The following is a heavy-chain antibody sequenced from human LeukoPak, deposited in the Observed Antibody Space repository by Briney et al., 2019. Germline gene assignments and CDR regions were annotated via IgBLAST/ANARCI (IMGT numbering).Heavy chain of an antibody. CDR3: ARDGSSWGGATTIGWFDP. J-gene: IGHJ5*02. D-gene: IGHD1-26*01. CDR2: IYHSGST. CDR1: GGSISSSNW. V-gene: IGHV4-4*02. Sequence: SETLSLTCAVSGGSISSSNWWSWVRQPPGKGLEWIGEIYHSGSTNYNPSLKSRVTISVDKSKNQFPLKLSSVTAADTAVYYCARDGSSWGGATTIGWFDPWGQGTLVTVSS.